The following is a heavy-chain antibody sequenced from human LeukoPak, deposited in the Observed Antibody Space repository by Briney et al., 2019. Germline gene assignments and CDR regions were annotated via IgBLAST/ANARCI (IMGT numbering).Heavy chain of an antibody. J-gene: IGHJ4*02. D-gene: IGHD3-10*01. V-gene: IGHV4-39*07. CDR2: IYYSGST. CDR1: GGSISSYY. Sequence: KPSETLSLTCTVSGGSISSYYWGWIRQPPGKGLEWIGSIYYSGSTYYNPSLKSRVTISVDTSKNQFSLKLSSVTAADTAVYYCAGITMVRGVDENFDYWGQGTLVTVSS. CDR3: AGITMVRGVDENFDY.